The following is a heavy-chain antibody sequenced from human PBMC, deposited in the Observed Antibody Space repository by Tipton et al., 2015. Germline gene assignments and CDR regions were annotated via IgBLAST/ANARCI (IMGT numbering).Heavy chain of an antibody. J-gene: IGHJ4*02. Sequence: PGLVKPSENLPLTCAVSAYPISSDYYWGWIRQPPGKGLEWFGSISHSGNTYYNPSLKSRVTMSRDTSKNQFSLKLTSVTAADTAVYYCACQDYDSLTRDYQTVDYWGQGTLVTVSS. CDR1: AYPISSDYY. V-gene: IGHV4-38-2*01. CDR3: ACQDYDSLTRDYQTVDY. CDR2: ISHSGNT. D-gene: IGHD3-9*01.